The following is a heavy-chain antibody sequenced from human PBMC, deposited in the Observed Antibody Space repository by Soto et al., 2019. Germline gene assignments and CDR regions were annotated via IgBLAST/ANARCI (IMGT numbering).Heavy chain of an antibody. CDR2: ISYDGSNK. J-gene: IGHJ6*02. V-gene: IGHV3-30-3*01. Sequence: GGSLRLSCAASGFTFSSYAMHWVRQAPGKGLEWVAVISYDGSNKYYADSVKGRFTISRDNSKNTLYLQMNSLRAEDTAVYYCARDVTPLKIVVVPAAINPYYYYGMDVWDQGTTVTVSS. CDR3: ARDVTPLKIVVVPAAINPYYYYGMDV. CDR1: GFTFSSYA. D-gene: IGHD2-2*02.